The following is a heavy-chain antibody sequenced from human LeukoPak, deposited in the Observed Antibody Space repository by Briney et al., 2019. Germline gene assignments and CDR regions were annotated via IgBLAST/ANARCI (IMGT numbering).Heavy chain of an antibody. V-gene: IGHV1-8*01. Sequence: GASVKVSCKASGYTFTSYDINWVRQATGQGLEWMGWMNPNSGNTGYAQKFQGRVTMTRNTSISTAYMELSSLRSEDTAVYYCARGVSSITMIVVVTVYYYYYMDVWGKGTTVTVSS. J-gene: IGHJ6*03. CDR1: GYTFTSYD. D-gene: IGHD3-22*01. CDR3: ARGVSSITMIVVVTVYYYYYMDV. CDR2: MNPNSGNT.